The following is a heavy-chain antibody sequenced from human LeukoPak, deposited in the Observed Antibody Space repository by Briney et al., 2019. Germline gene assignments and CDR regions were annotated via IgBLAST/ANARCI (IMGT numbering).Heavy chain of an antibody. J-gene: IGHJ3*02. CDR3: ARENWNVAKYVLDI. CDR2: IRYDGTGT. CDR1: GFTFSAYG. D-gene: IGHD1-1*01. V-gene: IGHV3-33*01. Sequence: PGSSLRLSCVASGFTFSAYGMHWVRQAPGRGLDWVTGIRYDGTGTAYADSVKGHFTISRDNSRSTLYLQMNSLRVDDTAMYYCARENWNVAKYVLDIWGQGTLVSVAS.